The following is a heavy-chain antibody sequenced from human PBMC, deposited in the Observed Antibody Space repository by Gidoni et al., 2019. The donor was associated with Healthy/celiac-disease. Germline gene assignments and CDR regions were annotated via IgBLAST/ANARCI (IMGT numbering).Heavy chain of an antibody. J-gene: IGHJ6*02. CDR1: GCTFSSYS. V-gene: IGHV3-48*02. CDR3: ARGLELLYYYGMDV. CDR2: ISSSSSTI. D-gene: IGHD1-7*01. Sequence: EVQLVESGGGLVQPGGSRRTSWAASGCTFSSYSRNWVRQAPGKGLEWVSYISSSSSTIYYADSVKGRFTISRDNAKNSLYLQMNSLRDEDTAVYYCARGLELLYYYGMDVWGQGTTVTVSS.